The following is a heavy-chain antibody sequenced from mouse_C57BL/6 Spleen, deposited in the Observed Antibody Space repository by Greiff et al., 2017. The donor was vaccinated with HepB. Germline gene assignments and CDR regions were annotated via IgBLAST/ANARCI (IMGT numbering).Heavy chain of an antibody. D-gene: IGHD2-12*01. J-gene: IGHJ2*01. CDR2: ISYDGSN. CDR1: GYSITSGYY. Sequence: EVQLQESGPGLVKPSQSLSLTFSVTGYSITSGYYWNWIRQFPGNKLEWMGYISYDGSNNYNPSLKNRISITRDTSKNQFFLKLNSVTTEDTATYYCARGPYAYFDYWGQGTTLTVSS. V-gene: IGHV3-6*01. CDR3: ARGPYAYFDY.